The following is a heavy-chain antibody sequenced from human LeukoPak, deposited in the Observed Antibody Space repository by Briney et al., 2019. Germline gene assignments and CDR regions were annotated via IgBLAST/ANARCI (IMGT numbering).Heavy chain of an antibody. D-gene: IGHD3-22*01. V-gene: IGHV1-69*13. J-gene: IGHJ4*02. CDR3: ARGVNYYDSSGYFFDY. CDR2: IIPIFGTA. CDR1: GGTFSSYA. Sequence: SVKVSCKASGGTFSSYAISWVRQAPGQGLEWMGGIIPIFGTANYAQKFQGRVTITADESTSTAYMELSSLRSEDTAVYYCARGVNYYDSSGYFFDYWGQGTLVTVSS.